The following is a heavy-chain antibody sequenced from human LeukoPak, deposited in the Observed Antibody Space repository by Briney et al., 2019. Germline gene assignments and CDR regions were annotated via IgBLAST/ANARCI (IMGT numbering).Heavy chain of an antibody. CDR3: ARLRFSSWYYFDY. Sequence: PSGTLSLTCAVSGASISSSNWWSWVRQPPGRGLEWIGEIYHSGTTNYNLSLKSRVTISVDRSKNQFSLNLSSVTAADTAVYYCARLRFSSWYYFDYWGQGTLVPVSS. J-gene: IGHJ4*02. V-gene: IGHV4-4*02. CDR2: IYHSGTT. D-gene: IGHD6-13*01. CDR1: GASISSSNW.